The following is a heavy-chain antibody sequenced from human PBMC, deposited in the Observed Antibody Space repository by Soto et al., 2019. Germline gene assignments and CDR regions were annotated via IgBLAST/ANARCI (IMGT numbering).Heavy chain of an antibody. D-gene: IGHD6-19*01. V-gene: IGHV3-48*01. Sequence: EVQLVESGGGLVQPGGSLRLSCAASGFTFSSYSMNWVRQAPGKGLEWVAYISSSSSTIYYADSVKGRFTISRDNAKNTLYLQMNSLGAEDTAVYYCARRWEARDGWYENHDAFDIWGQGTMVTVSS. CDR2: ISSSSSTI. J-gene: IGHJ3*02. CDR1: GFTFSSYS. CDR3: ARRWEARDGWYENHDAFDI.